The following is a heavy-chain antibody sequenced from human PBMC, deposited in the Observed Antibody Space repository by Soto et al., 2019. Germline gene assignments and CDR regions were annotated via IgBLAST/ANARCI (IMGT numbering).Heavy chain of an antibody. CDR2: VYHSGST. D-gene: IGHD2-2*01. CDR1: GGSLSSSNW. Sequence: QVQLQESGPGLVKTSGTLSLTCAVSGGSLSSSNWWSWVRQPPGKGLEWIGEVYHSGSTNYNPSLERRVTILLDKSKNHFSLKLSSLTAADTAVYYCARVVGGYYYGMDVWGQGTTVTVSA. J-gene: IGHJ6*01. CDR3: ARVVGGYYYGMDV. V-gene: IGHV4-4*02.